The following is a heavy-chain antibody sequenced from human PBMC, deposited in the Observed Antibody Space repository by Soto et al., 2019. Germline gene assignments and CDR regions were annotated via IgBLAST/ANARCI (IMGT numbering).Heavy chain of an antibody. CDR2: IYYSGST. J-gene: IGHJ4*02. CDR3: ARGASNWQYFDY. Sequence: NPSETLSLTCAVSCGSISSYYWSWIRQPPGKGLEWIGYIYYSGSTNYNPSLKSRVTISVDTSKNQFSLKLSSVSAADTAIYYCARGASNWQYFDYWGQGALVTVSS. V-gene: IGHV4-59*01. D-gene: IGHD4-4*01. CDR1: CGSISSYY.